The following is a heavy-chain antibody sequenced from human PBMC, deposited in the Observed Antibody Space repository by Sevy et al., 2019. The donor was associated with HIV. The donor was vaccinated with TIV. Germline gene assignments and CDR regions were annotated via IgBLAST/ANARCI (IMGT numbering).Heavy chain of an antibody. Sequence: GVSLRLSCTASGFTFGDYCMSWVRQAPGKGVEWVAFLKSDVYGGTVDHAASVRGRFVISRDDSKTIAYLQMNDLKTEDTGVYYCTRWKAAQSIFDYWGQGALVIVSS. CDR1: GFTFGDYC. D-gene: IGHD6-13*01. J-gene: IGHJ4*02. V-gene: IGHV3-49*04. CDR2: LKSDVYGGTV. CDR3: TRWKAAQSIFDY.